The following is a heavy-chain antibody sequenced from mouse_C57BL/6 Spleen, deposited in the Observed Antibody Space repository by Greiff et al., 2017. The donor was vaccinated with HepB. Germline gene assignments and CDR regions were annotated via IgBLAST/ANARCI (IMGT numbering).Heavy chain of an antibody. J-gene: IGHJ1*03. D-gene: IGHD2-5*01. CDR2: ISYSGST. CDR1: GYSITSDY. CDR3: ARGDYSNWYFDV. Sequence: DVMLVESGPGLAKPSQTLSLTCSVTGYSITSDYWNWIRKFPGNKLEYMGYISYSGSTDYNPSLNSRISITRDTSKNQYYLQLNSVTTEDTATYYCARGDYSNWYFDVWGTGTTVTVSS. V-gene: IGHV3-8*01.